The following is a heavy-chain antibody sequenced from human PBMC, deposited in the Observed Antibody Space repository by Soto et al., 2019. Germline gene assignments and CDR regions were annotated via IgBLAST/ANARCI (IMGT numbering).Heavy chain of an antibody. CDR1: GYTSTSYD. Sequence: ASVKVSCKASGYTSTSYDINWVRQATGQGLEWMGWMNPNSGNTGYAQKFQGRVTMTRNTSISTAYMELSSLRSEDTAVYYCAREGLVLVPTTVNSDYYYYAMDVWG. D-gene: IGHD2-2*01. J-gene: IGHJ6*02. V-gene: IGHV1-8*01. CDR2: MNPNSGNT. CDR3: AREGLVLVPTTVNSDYYYYAMDV.